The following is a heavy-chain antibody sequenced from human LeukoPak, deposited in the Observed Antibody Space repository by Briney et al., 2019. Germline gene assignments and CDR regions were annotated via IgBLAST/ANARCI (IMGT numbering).Heavy chain of an antibody. Sequence: SGGSLRLSCAASGFTVSSNYMSWVRQAPGRGLEWVSVIYSGGSTYYADSVKGRFTISRDNSKNTLYLQMNSLRAEDTAVYYCAKSKGNNYYDSSGYFDYWGQGTLVTVSS. V-gene: IGHV3-66*01. CDR2: IYSGGST. J-gene: IGHJ4*02. CDR1: GFTVSSNY. CDR3: AKSKGNNYYDSSGYFDY. D-gene: IGHD3-22*01.